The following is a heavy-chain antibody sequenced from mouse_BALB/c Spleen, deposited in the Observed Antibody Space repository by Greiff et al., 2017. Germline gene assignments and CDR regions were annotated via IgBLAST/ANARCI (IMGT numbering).Heavy chain of an antibody. CDR2: ISYSGST. D-gene: IGHD2-2*01. CDR1: GYSITSDYA. J-gene: IGHJ2*01. CDR3: ARGGYDGYFDY. Sequence: EVQGVESGPGLVKPSQSLSLTCTVTGYSITSDYAWNWIRQFPGNKLEWMGYISYSGSTSYNPSLKSRISITRDTSKNQFFLQLNSVTTEDTATYYCARGGYDGYFDYWGQGTTLTVSS. V-gene: IGHV3-2*02.